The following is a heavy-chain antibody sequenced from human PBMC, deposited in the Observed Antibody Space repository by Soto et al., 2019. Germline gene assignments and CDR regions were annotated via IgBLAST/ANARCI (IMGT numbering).Heavy chain of an antibody. CDR3: ARVPPDRYSSGRCDY. J-gene: IGHJ4*02. D-gene: IGHD6-19*01. CDR2: IHYSGST. Sequence: QVQLQESGPGLVKPSQTLSLTCTVSGDSIGRGGYYWSWIRQHPGKGLEWIGYIHYSGSTYYNPSLESRVTISVDTSKIQFSLKLTSVTAADTAVYYCARVPPDRYSSGRCDYWGQGTLVTVSS. V-gene: IGHV4-31*03. CDR1: GDSIGRGGYY.